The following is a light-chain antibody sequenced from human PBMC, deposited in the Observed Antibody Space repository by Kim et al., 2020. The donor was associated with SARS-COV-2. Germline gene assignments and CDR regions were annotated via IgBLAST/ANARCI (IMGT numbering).Light chain of an antibody. Sequence: SASVGDRVSLTCRASQSISNYVNWYQQKPGKAPNLLIYTSSSLQSGVPSRFGGSGSGTDFTLTISSLQPEDVATYFCQQSYSPPYTFAQGTKLEI. CDR3: QQSYSPPYT. CDR2: TSS. J-gene: IGKJ2*01. V-gene: IGKV1-39*01. CDR1: QSISNY.